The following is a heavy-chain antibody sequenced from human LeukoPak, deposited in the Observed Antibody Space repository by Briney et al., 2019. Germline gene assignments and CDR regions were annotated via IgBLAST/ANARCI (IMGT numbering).Heavy chain of an antibody. Sequence: GGSLRLSCAASGFTFTSYSMSWVRQAPGKGLEWVSGTSDRGDYTYYADSVKGRFTISRDNSKNTLYLQMNSLRAEDTAVYYCAKQSRSSGWYPIDYWGQGTLVTVSS. D-gene: IGHD6-19*01. CDR1: GFTFTSYS. CDR2: TSDRGDYT. CDR3: AKQSRSSGWYPIDY. V-gene: IGHV3-23*01. J-gene: IGHJ4*02.